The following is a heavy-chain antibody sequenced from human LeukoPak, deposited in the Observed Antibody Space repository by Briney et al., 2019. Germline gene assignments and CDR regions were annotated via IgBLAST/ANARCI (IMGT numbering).Heavy chain of an antibody. CDR3: AREKTLFGVLSSFDF. D-gene: IGHD3-3*01. CDR2: IYYSGST. J-gene: IGHJ4*02. Sequence: SETLSLTCTVSGGSISSGTYYWGWVRQPPGKGLEWIGYIYYSGSTNYNPSLKSRVTISVDTSKNQFSLMLSSVTAADTAVYYCAREKTLFGVLSSFDFWGQGTLVTVSS. V-gene: IGHV4-61*01. CDR1: GGSISSGTYY.